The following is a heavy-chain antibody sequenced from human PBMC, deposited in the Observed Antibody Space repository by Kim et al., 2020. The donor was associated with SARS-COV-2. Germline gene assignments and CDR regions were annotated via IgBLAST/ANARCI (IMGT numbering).Heavy chain of an antibody. D-gene: IGHD3-10*01. J-gene: IGHJ6*01. CDR3: AKSKITMFQGVLYGMDV. Sequence: GGSLRLSCAASGFTFDAYAMHWVRQAPGKGLEWVSGISWNSGTIGYADSVKGRFTISRDNAKNSLYLQMNSLSTEDTALYYCAKSKITMFQGVLYGMDV. CDR1: GFTFDAYA. V-gene: IGHV3-9*01. CDR2: ISWNSGTI.